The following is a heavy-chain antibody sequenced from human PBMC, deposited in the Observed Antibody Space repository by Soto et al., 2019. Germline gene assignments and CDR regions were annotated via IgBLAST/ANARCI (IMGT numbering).Heavy chain of an antibody. CDR2: IYYSGST. D-gene: IGHD4-17*01. J-gene: IGHJ4*02. CDR1: GGSISSYY. V-gene: IGHV4-59*08. Sequence: QVQLQESGPGLVKPSETLYLTCTVSGGSISSYYWSWIRQPPGTGLEWIGYIYYSGSTNYNPSLKSRVTISVDTSKNQLSLKLSSVTAADTAVYYCARRYGYYFDYWGQGTLVTVSS. CDR3: ARRYGYYFDY.